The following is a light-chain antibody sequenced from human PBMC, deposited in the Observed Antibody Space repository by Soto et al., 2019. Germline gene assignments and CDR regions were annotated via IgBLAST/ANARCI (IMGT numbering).Light chain of an antibody. CDR1: RSLSSDY. Sequence: IVLIQSPDTLSLSPGERATLSCRASRSLSSDYLACYQQTPGQAPRLLFYHASRRATGTPDRFSVSGSGTDFTLTISRLEPGDFAVYYCQQYGDSPRSFGQGTKVAIK. V-gene: IGKV3-20*01. CDR2: HAS. CDR3: QQYGDSPRS. J-gene: IGKJ1*01.